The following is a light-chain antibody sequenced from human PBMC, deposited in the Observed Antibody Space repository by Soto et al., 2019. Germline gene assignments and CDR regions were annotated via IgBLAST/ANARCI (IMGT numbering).Light chain of an antibody. CDR3: QQRYNWPPYT. Sequence: EIVLTQSPATLSLSPGERATLSCRASQTVSSYLAWYQQKPGQAPRLLIYDATNRATGIPARFSGSGSGTDFTLTISSLEPEDVAVYYCQQRYNWPPYTFGKGTKLEIK. J-gene: IGKJ2*01. CDR2: DAT. CDR1: QTVSSY. V-gene: IGKV3-11*01.